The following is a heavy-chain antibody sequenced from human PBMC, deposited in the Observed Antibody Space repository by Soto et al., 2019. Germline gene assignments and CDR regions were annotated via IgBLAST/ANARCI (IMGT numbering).Heavy chain of an antibody. V-gene: IGHV4-59*08. Sequence: PSETLSLTCTVSGVSISSHYWSWIRQPPGKGLEWIAYMHHSGSTNYNPSLRSRVTVSIDTSKSQVSLRLSSVTAADTAVYYCARLNGYCVSTGCHGYYGMDVWGQGTTVTVSS. CDR2: MHHSGST. D-gene: IGHD2-2*03. J-gene: IGHJ6*02. CDR3: ARLNGYCVSTGCHGYYGMDV. CDR1: GVSISSHY.